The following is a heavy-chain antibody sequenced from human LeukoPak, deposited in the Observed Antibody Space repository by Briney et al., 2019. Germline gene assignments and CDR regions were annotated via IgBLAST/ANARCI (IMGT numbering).Heavy chain of an antibody. Sequence: ASVKVSCKASGYTFTGYYMHWVRPAPGKGLEWMGGFDPEDGETIYAQKFQARVTMTEDTSTDTAYMELSSLRSEDTAVYHCATGGLLDAFDIWGQGTMVTVSS. CDR3: ATGGLLDAFDI. V-gene: IGHV1-24*01. CDR2: FDPEDGET. CDR1: GYTFTGYY. J-gene: IGHJ3*02.